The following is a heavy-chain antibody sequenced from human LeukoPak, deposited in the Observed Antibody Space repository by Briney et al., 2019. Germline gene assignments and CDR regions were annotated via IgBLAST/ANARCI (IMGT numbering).Heavy chain of an antibody. J-gene: IGHJ4*02. CDR1: GFTFSNYA. V-gene: IGHV3-33*08. CDR2: IWYDGSNK. Sequence: GGSLRLSCAASGFTFSNYAMSWVRQAPGKGLEWVAVIWYDGSNKYYADSVKGRFTISRDNSKNTLYLQMNSLRAEDTAVYYCARGIGSSWVYWGQGTLVTVSS. D-gene: IGHD6-13*01. CDR3: ARGIGSSWVY.